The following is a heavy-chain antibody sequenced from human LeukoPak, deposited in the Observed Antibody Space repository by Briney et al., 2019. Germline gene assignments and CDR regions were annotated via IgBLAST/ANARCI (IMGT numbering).Heavy chain of an antibody. J-gene: IGHJ4*02. D-gene: IGHD5-24*01. CDR2: IYSGGST. CDR3: ARGVREGSLDY. V-gene: IGHV3-53*01. CDR1: GFTVSSNY. Sequence: GSLRLSCAASGFTVSSNYMSWVRQAPGKGLEWVSVIYSGGSTYYADSAKGRFTISRDNSKNTLYLQMKSLRVEDTAVYYCARGVREGSLDYWGQGTLVTVSS.